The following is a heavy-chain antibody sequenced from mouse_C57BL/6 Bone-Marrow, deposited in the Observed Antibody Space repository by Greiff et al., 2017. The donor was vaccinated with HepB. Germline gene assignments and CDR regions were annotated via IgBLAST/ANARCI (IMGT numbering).Heavy chain of an antibody. J-gene: IGHJ2*01. CDR2: ISYDGSN. D-gene: IGHD1-1*01. CDR1: GYSITSGYY. CDR3: ARDPITTEYYFDY. Sequence: EVKLQESGPGLVKPSQSLSLTCSVTGYSITSGYYWNWIRQFPGNKLEWMGYISYDGSNNYNPSLKNRISITRDTSKNQFFLKLNSVTTEDTATYYCARDPITTEYYFDYWGQGTTLTVSS. V-gene: IGHV3-6*01.